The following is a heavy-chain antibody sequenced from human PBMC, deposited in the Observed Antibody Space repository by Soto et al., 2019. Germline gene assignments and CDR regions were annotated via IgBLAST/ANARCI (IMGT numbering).Heavy chain of an antibody. CDR2: ISGSGGST. V-gene: IGHV3-23*01. CDR1: GFTFSSYA. CDR3: AKPHILTGYYLDYYYYGMDV. J-gene: IGHJ6*02. Sequence: GGSLSLSCAASGFTFSSYAMSWVRQAPGKGLEWVSAISGSGGSTYYADSVKGRFTISRDNSKNTLYLQMNSLRAEDTAVYYCAKPHILTGYYLDYYYYGMDVWGQGTTVTVSS. D-gene: IGHD3-9*01.